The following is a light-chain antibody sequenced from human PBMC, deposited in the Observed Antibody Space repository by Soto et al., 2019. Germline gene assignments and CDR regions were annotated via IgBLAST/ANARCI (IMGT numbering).Light chain of an antibody. J-gene: IGKJ5*01. CDR3: QHADSFPLIT. CDR2: AAS. V-gene: IGKV1-12*01. CDR1: EDISTW. Sequence: IQLTQSPSSVSASVGDRVTITCRSSEDISTWLAWYQQKPGKAPKLLLYAASSLQSGVPSRFSGSGSGTDFTLTISSLQPEDFATYYCQHADSFPLITFGQGTRLEIK.